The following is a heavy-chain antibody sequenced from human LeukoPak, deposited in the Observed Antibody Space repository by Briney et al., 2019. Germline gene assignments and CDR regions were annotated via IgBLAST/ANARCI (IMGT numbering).Heavy chain of an antibody. Sequence: GGSLRLSCAATGVTFSSYAMHLVRQAPGKGLEWVAVISYDGSNKYYADSVKGRFTISRDNSKNTLYLQMNSLRAEDTAVYYCEAAAPGGYFDYWGQGTLVTVSS. CDR2: ISYDGSNK. V-gene: IGHV3-30-3*01. J-gene: IGHJ4*02. CDR3: EAAAPGGYFDY. CDR1: GVTFSSYA. D-gene: IGHD6-13*01.